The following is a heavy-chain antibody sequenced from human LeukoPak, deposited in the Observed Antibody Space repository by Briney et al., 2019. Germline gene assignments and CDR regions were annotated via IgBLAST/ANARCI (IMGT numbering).Heavy chain of an antibody. CDR2: IYTSGST. V-gene: IGHV4-61*02. Sequence: SQTLSLTWTVSGGSISSGSYDWGWIPQPGGKGLEWIGRIYTSGSTNYPPSLKSRFTISVDTSKNQFSLKLSSVTAADTAVYYCAREGSGSYRSPAFDIWGQGTMVTVSS. J-gene: IGHJ3*02. CDR3: AREGSGSYRSPAFDI. D-gene: IGHD3-10*01. CDR1: GGSISSGSYD.